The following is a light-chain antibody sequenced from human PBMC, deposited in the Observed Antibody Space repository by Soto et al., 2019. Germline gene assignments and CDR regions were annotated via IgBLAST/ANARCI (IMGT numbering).Light chain of an antibody. CDR1: NIGSKN. CDR2: DGS. V-gene: IGLV3-21*02. CDR3: QVWDSGSDHRYV. Sequence: SYELTQSPSVSVAPGQTARITCGGENIGSKNVYWYQQKPGQAPVKVVYDGSDRPSGIPERFSGSKSGNTATLTITRVGAGDEADYYCQVWDSGSDHRYVFGTGTKVTVL. J-gene: IGLJ1*01.